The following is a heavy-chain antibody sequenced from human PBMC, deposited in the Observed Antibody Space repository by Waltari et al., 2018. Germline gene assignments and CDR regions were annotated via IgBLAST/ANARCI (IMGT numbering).Heavy chain of an antibody. CDR2: IKQDGSEK. CDR3: ARDISLPYYYDSSGPDYIDY. J-gene: IGHJ4*02. CDR1: GFTCSRDG. V-gene: IGHV3-7*01. D-gene: IGHD3-22*01. Sequence: EVQLVESGGGLVQPGGSRRLSCAASGFTCSRDGVSWVLPAPGKGREWVANIKQDGSEKYYVASVKGRFTISRDNAKNSLYLQMNSLRAEDTAVYYCARDISLPYYYDSSGPDYIDYWGQGTLVTVSS.